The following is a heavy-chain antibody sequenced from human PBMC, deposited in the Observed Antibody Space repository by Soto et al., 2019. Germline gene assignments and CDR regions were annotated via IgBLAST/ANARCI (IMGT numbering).Heavy chain of an antibody. J-gene: IGHJ5*02. D-gene: IGHD1-26*01. CDR1: GYTFSAYY. CDR2: IKPDSGAT. Sequence: ASVKVSCKASGYTFSAYYLNWVRQAPGQGLEWVGRIKPDSGATDFAQNFRGRVTLTTDTARSTAYMELRGLQSGDTAVYYCARDTTASSRGNWLDPWGQGTLVTVSS. V-gene: IGHV1-2*02. CDR3: ARDTTASSRGNWLDP.